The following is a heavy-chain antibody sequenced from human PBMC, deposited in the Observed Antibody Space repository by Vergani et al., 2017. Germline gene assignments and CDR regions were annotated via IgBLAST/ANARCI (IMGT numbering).Heavy chain of an antibody. Sequence: EVQLVQSGAEVKKPGESLKISCKGSGYSFTSYWIGWVRQMPGKGLEWMGIIYPGDSDTRYSPSFQGQVTISADKSISTAYLQWSSLKASATAMYYCARRPGYCSSTSCPRGGWFDPWGQGTLVTVSS. D-gene: IGHD2-2*01. CDR3: ARRPGYCSSTSCPRGGWFDP. V-gene: IGHV5-51*01. CDR2: IYPGDSDT. J-gene: IGHJ5*02. CDR1: GYSFTSYW.